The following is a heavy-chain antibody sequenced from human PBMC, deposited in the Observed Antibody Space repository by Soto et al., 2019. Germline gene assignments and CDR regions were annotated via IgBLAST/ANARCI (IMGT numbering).Heavy chain of an antibody. V-gene: IGHV3-21*01. CDR1: GFTFSSYS. Sequence: PGGSLRLSCAASGFTFSSYSMNWVRQAPGKGLEWVSSISSSSSYIYYADSVKGRFTISRDNAKNSLYLQMNSLRAEDTAVYYCAREGCSGGSCYSPNYYSYYYMDVSGKGNTVTVSS. J-gene: IGHJ6*03. CDR2: ISSSSSYI. CDR3: AREGCSGGSCYSPNYYSYYYMDV. D-gene: IGHD2-15*01.